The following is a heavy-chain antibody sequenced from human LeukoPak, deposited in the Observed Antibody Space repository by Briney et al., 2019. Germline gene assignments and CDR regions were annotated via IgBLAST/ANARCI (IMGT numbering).Heavy chain of an antibody. CDR1: GFTFSSNS. Sequence: GGSLRLSCAASGFTFSSNSMNWVRQAPGKGLEWVSSISSSSSNIYYADSVKGRFTISTDNAKNALYLQMNSLRAEDTAVYYCARDLKHMVRGVINDYYYGMDVWGQGTTVTVSS. J-gene: IGHJ6*02. CDR3: ARDLKHMVRGVINDYYYGMDV. D-gene: IGHD3-10*01. CDR2: ISSSSSNI. V-gene: IGHV3-21*01.